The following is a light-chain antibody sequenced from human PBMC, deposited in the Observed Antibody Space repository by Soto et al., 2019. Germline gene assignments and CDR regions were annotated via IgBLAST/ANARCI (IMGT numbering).Light chain of an antibody. CDR1: NVGTKS. CDR3: QVWDTDSDNVV. V-gene: IGLV3-21*02. Sequence: SYELTQPPSVSVAPGLTASITCGGTNVGTKSVHWYQQKPGQAPVLVVFDDNDRPSGIPDRFSGSNSGNTATLTVSRVEAGDEADYFCQVWDTDSDNVVLGGGTQLTVL. CDR2: DDN. J-gene: IGLJ2*01.